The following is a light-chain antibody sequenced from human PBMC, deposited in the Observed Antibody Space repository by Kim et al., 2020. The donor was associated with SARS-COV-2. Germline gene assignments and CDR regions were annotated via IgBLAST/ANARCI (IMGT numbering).Light chain of an antibody. CDR2: LNSDGSH. CDR3: QTWGTGMV. V-gene: IGLV4-69*02. CDR1: SGHSNYP. Sequence: QLVLTQSPSASASLGASVKLTCTLSSGHSNYPITWHQQQPEKGPRYLMKLNSDGSHSKGDGIPDRFSGSSSGAERYLIISSLQSEDEADYYCQTWGTGMVFGGGTQLTVL. J-gene: IGLJ3*02.